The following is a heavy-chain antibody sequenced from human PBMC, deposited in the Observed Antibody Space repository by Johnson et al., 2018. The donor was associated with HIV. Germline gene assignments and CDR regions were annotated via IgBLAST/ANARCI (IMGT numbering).Heavy chain of an antibody. CDR3: AKESSSGWEPISLDS. V-gene: IGHV3-23*04. Sequence: VQLVESGGGLVQPGGSLRLSCAASGFTFSSYAMNWVRQAPGKGLEWVSGISGSGGSTYYADSVKGRFTIPSDNSKNTLYLQRNSLRVEDPAVYYCAKESSSGWEPISLDSWGQGTIVTVSA. J-gene: IGHJ3*02. CDR1: GFTFSSYA. CDR2: ISGSGGST. D-gene: IGHD6-19*01.